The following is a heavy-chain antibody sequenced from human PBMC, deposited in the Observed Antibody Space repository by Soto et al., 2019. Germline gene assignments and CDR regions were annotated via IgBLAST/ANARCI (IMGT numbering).Heavy chain of an antibody. V-gene: IGHV3-7*01. CDR3: VKEIASAQ. D-gene: IGHD6-25*01. Sequence: EVQLVESGGGLVQPGGSLRLSCETSGFTFSNYWMTWVRQAPGKGLEWVANIKKDGSQKKFVDSVKGRFTISRDNSKNSLYLQMDSLRVEDTAIYYCVKEIASAQWGQGTLVTVSS. J-gene: IGHJ4*02. CDR1: GFTFSNYW. CDR2: IKKDGSQK.